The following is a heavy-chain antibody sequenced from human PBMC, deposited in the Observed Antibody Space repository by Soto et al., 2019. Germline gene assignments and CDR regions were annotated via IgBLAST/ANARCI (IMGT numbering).Heavy chain of an antibody. D-gene: IGHD4-4*01. CDR2: IIPIFGTA. V-gene: IGHV1-69*13. CDR3: ARVPGFTVTTHFDY. J-gene: IGHJ4*02. Sequence: AASVKVSCKASGGTFSSYAISWVRQAPGQGLEWMGGIIPIFGTANYAQKFQGRVTITADESTSTAYMELSSLRSEDTAVYYCARVPGFTVTTHFDYWGQGTLVTVSS. CDR1: GGTFSSYA.